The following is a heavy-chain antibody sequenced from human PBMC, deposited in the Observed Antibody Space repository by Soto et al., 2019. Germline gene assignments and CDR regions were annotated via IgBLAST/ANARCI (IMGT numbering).Heavy chain of an antibody. V-gene: IGHV5-51*01. D-gene: IGHD4-17*01. CDR1: GYSFTSYW. CDR2: IYPGDSDT. CDR3: ARHLSVTTFSVWAFDI. J-gene: IGHJ3*02. Sequence: GESLKISCKGSGYSFTSYWIGWVRQMPGKGLEWMGIIYPGDSDTRYSPSFQGQVTISADKSISTAYLQWSSLKASDTALYYCARHLSVTTFSVWAFDIWGQGTMVTVSS.